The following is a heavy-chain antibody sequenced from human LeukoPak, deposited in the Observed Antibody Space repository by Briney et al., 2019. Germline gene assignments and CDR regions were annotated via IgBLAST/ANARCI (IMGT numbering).Heavy chain of an antibody. CDR2: ISGNT. CDR3: ARRSNGTYYHYGLDV. Sequence: GGSLRLSCAASGFTFSSYTMNWVRQAPGKGLQWVSAISGNTYYADSVKGRFTISRDNTKNSLYLQMISLSAEDTAMYYCARRSNGTYYHYGLDVWGQGTTVTVSS. D-gene: IGHD1-1*01. V-gene: IGHV3-21*04. CDR1: GFTFSSYT. J-gene: IGHJ6*02.